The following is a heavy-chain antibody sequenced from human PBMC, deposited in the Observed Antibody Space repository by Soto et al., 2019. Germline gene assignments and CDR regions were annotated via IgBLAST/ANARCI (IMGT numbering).Heavy chain of an antibody. D-gene: IGHD3-3*01. CDR1: GFALSTSGVG. J-gene: IGHJ6*02. V-gene: IGHV2-5*01. CDR2: IYWNDDK. CDR3: SHIREIFAEVISAGGMDF. Sequence: QITLKESGQALVNPTETLTLTCTFSGFALSTSGVGVAWIREPPGKALEWVALIYWNDDKRYRPSLKNRLTITKDTSKNQVVLTMTNVDPADTATYYCSHIREIFAEVISAGGMDFWGQGTTVTVSS.